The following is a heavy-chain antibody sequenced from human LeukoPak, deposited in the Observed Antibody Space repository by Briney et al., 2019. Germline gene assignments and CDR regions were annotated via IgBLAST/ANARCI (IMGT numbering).Heavy chain of an antibody. CDR1: GFTFSSYG. V-gene: IGHV3-23*01. Sequence: PGGSLRLSCAASGFTFSSYGMSWVRQAPGKGLEWVSAISGSGGSTYHADSVKGRFTISRDNSKNTLYLQMNSLRAEDTAVYYCAKDVLRYFDWSLPNNWFDPWGQGTLVTVSS. CDR3: AKDVLRYFDWSLPNNWFDP. D-gene: IGHD3-9*01. CDR2: ISGSGGST. J-gene: IGHJ5*02.